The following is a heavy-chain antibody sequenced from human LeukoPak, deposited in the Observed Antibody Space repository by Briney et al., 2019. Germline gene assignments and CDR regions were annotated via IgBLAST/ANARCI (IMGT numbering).Heavy chain of an antibody. CDR3: ARDGGSSWYLNWFDP. Sequence: ASVKVSCKASGYTFTGYYMHWVRQAPGQGLGWMGWINPNSGGTNYAQKFQGRVTMTRDTSISTAYMELSRLRSDDTAVYYCARDGGSSWYLNWFDPWGQGTLVTVSS. J-gene: IGHJ5*02. V-gene: IGHV1-2*02. CDR2: INPNSGGT. CDR1: GYTFTGYY. D-gene: IGHD6-13*01.